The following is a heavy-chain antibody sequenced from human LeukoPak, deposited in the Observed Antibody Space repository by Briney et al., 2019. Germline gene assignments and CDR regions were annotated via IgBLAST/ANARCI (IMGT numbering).Heavy chain of an antibody. J-gene: IGHJ3*02. V-gene: IGHV3-30*02. CDR2: IRYDGSNK. CDR1: GFTFSSYG. Sequence: GGSLRLSCAASGFTFSSYGMHWVRQAPGKGLEWVAFIRYDGSNKYYADSVKGRFTISRDNSKNTLYLQMNSLRAEDTAVYYCAKDSIAARPYAFDIWGQGTMVTVSS. D-gene: IGHD6-6*01. CDR3: AKDSIAARPYAFDI.